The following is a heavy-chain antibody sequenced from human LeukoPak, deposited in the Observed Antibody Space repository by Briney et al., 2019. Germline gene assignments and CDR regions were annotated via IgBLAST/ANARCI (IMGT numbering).Heavy chain of an antibody. J-gene: IGHJ4*02. Sequence: SETLSLTCAVYGGSFSGYYWSWIRQPPGKGLEWIGEINHSGSTNYNPSLKSRVTISVDTSKNQFSLNLTSVTAADTAVYYCARVRDNSGYDGGLDYWGQGSLVTVSS. D-gene: IGHD5-12*01. CDR2: INHSGST. V-gene: IGHV4-34*01. CDR3: ARVRDNSGYDGGLDY. CDR1: GGSFSGYY.